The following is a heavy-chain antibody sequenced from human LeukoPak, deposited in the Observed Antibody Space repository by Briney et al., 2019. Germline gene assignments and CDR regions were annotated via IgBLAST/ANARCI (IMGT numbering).Heavy chain of an antibody. Sequence: SETLSLTCTVSGGSISSYYWSWIRQPPGKGLEWIGYIYYSGSTNYNPSLKSRVTISVDTSKNQFSLKLSSVTAADTAVYYCARILAYCGGDCYSFDYWGQGTLVTVSS. CDR3: ARILAYCGGDCYSFDY. D-gene: IGHD2-21*02. CDR1: GGSISSYY. V-gene: IGHV4-59*01. CDR2: IYYSGST. J-gene: IGHJ4*02.